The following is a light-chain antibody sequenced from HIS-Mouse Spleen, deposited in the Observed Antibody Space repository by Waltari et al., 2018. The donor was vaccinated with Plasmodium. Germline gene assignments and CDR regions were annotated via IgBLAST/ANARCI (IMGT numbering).Light chain of an antibody. CDR2: EDS. CDR3: YSTDSSGNHRV. Sequence: SYELTQPPSVSVSPGQTARNTCSGAALPKQSASWYQQKSGQAPVLVIYEDSKRPSGIPERFSGASSGTMATLTISGAQVEDEADYYCYSTDSSGNHRVFGGGTKLTVL. V-gene: IGLV3-10*01. J-gene: IGLJ3*02. CDR1: ALPKQS.